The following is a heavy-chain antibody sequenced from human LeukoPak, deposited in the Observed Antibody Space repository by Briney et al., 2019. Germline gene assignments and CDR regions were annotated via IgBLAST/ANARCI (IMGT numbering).Heavy chain of an antibody. CDR3: AKKISRITMVRGVISLDY. J-gene: IGHJ4*02. CDR1: VLTCSIYA. D-gene: IGHD3-10*01. CDR2: ISGSGGST. Sequence: PGGSLRLSCAASVLTCSIYAMSWVRQAPGKGLPRVSAISGSGGSTYYADSVKGRFTISRDNSKNTLYLQMNSLRAEDTAVYYCAKKISRITMVRGVISLDYWGQGTLVTVSS. V-gene: IGHV3-23*01.